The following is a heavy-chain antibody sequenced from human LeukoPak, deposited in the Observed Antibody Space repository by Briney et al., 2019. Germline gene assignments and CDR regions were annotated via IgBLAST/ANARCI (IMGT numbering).Heavy chain of an antibody. CDR2: IYPGGSET. V-gene: IGHV5-51*01. CDR1: GYDFSTYW. CDR3: ARASRDGYNQNFDH. Sequence: GESLKISCKGLGYDFSTYWNAWVRQRPGKGLEWMGIIYPGGSETRYDPSFQGQVTISADRSTSTAYLQWSSLRASDTAMYYCARASRDGYNQNFDHWGQGALVTVSS. J-gene: IGHJ4*02. D-gene: IGHD5-24*01.